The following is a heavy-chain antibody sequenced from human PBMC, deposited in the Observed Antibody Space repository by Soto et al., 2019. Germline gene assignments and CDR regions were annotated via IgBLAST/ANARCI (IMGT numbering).Heavy chain of an antibody. CDR1: GVTFSSHA. V-gene: IGHV3-23*01. CDR2: ISAGGEGV. J-gene: IGHJ4*02. D-gene: IGHD2-21*01. CDR3: ARDLWWNLN. Sequence: EVQLLESGGGLVQPGGDLRLSCAASGVTFSSHAMSWVRQAPGKVREWVSSISAGGEGVYYADSVKGRFTIYRANSNNTLDLQMYSLRTEDTAVYYCARDLWWNLNWGPGPLFTVSS.